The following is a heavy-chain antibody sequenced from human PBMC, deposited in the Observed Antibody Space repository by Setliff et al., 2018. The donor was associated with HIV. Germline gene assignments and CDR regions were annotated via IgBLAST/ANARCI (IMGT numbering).Heavy chain of an antibody. V-gene: IGHV3-15*01. CDR3: AKERNPYDYGSSGYSWCDP. CDR2: IKGKSDGETT. D-gene: IGHD3-22*01. J-gene: IGHJ5*02. CDR1: GFTFSNAW. Sequence: PWGSLRLSCAASGFTFSNAWMTWVRQAPGKGLEWVGLIKGKSDGETTDYAEPVKGRFSISRDDSKNTLYLQMNSLRAEDTAVYYCAKERNPYDYGSSGYSWCDPWGQGTLVTVAS.